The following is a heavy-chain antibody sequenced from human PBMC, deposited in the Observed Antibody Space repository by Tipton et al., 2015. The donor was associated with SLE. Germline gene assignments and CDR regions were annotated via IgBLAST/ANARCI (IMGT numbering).Heavy chain of an antibody. CDR2: IFYTGNT. J-gene: IGHJ4*02. D-gene: IGHD3-16*02. CDR3: AKSGVTFGGVIVPYYFDY. CDR1: RASISTNSYY. V-gene: IGHV4-39*01. Sequence: TLSLTCTVSRASISTNSYYWGWVRQPPGRGLEWIGSIFYTGNTFYNPSLKSPVTMSVDTSKNQFSLRLTSVTAADTAVYYCAKSGVTFGGVIVPYYFDYWGQGTLVTVSS.